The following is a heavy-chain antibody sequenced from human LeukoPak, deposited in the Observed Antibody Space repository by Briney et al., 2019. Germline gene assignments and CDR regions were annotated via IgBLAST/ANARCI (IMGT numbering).Heavy chain of an antibody. D-gene: IGHD3-22*01. Sequence: GRSLRLSCAASGFTFSSYGMHWVRQAPGKGLEWVAVTWYDENSKYYADSVKGRFTISRDNSKNTLYLQMNSLRAEDTAMYYCASDWHSRNIDYWGQGTLVTVSS. CDR2: TWYDENSK. J-gene: IGHJ4*02. CDR3: ASDWHSRNIDY. V-gene: IGHV3-33*01. CDR1: GFTFSSYG.